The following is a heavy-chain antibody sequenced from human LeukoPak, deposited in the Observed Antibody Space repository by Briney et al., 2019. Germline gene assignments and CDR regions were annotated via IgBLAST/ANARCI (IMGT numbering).Heavy chain of an antibody. D-gene: IGHD6-19*01. CDR3: ATDVYSSGWYSRKFDY. Sequence: EASAKVSCKVSGYTLTELSTHWVRQAPGKGLEWMGGFDPEDGETIYAQKFQGRVTMTEDTSTDTAYMELSSLEDTAVYYCATDVYSSGWYSRKFDYWGQGTLVTVSS. CDR1: GYTLTELS. V-gene: IGHV1-24*01. CDR2: FDPEDGET. J-gene: IGHJ4*02.